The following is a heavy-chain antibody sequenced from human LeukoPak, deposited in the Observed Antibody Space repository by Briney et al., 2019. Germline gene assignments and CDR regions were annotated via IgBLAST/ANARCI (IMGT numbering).Heavy chain of an antibody. V-gene: IGHV3-21*01. Sequence: GGSLRLSCAASGFIFISYGINWVRQAPGKGLEWVSSISAGGTYIFYADSVKGRFTISRDNAKNSLYLQMNSLRAEDTAVFYCAKHKDDHGDYYYMDVWGKGTTVTVSS. J-gene: IGHJ6*03. D-gene: IGHD4-17*01. CDR2: ISAGGTYI. CDR1: GFIFISYG. CDR3: AKHKDDHGDYYYMDV.